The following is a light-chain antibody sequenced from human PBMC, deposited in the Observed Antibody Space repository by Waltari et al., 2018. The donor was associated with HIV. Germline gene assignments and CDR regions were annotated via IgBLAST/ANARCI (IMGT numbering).Light chain of an antibody. CDR2: KDS. J-gene: IGLJ3*02. CDR3: QSSDSSDISV. CDR1: GLAQRY. V-gene: IGLV3-25*03. Sequence: SYELPQPPSVSVSPGPTARITCPGDGLAQRYAYWYQQKPGQAPVLVMCKDSERPSGIPERFSGSSSGTTVTLTISGVQAEDEADYYCQSSDSSDISVFGGGTKLTVL.